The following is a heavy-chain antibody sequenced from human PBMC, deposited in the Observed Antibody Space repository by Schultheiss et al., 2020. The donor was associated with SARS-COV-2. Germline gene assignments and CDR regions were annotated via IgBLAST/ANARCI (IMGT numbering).Heavy chain of an antibody. V-gene: IGHV4-4*07. CDR3: ARAARGISHSRDAFDI. D-gene: IGHD2-15*01. Sequence: SETLSLTCTVSGGSISSYYWSWIRQPAGKGLEWIGRIYTSGSTNYNPSLKSRVTISVDTSKNQFSLKLSSVTAADTAVYYCARAARGISHSRDAFDIWGQGTMVTVSS. CDR1: GGSISSYY. J-gene: IGHJ3*02. CDR2: IYTSGST.